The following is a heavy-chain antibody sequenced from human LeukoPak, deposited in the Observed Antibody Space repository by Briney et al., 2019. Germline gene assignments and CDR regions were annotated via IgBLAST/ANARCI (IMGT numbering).Heavy chain of an antibody. CDR2: ISYDGSNK. D-gene: IGHD3-9*01. Sequence: GGSLRLSCAASGFTFSSYAMHWVRQAPGKGLEWVAVISYDGSNKYYADSVKGRFTISRDNSKNTLYLQMSSLRAEDTAVYYCARDPEYYDILTGYYNDYYGMDVWGQGTTVTVSS. CDR1: GFTFSSYA. V-gene: IGHV3-30-3*01. J-gene: IGHJ6*02. CDR3: ARDPEYYDILTGYYNDYYGMDV.